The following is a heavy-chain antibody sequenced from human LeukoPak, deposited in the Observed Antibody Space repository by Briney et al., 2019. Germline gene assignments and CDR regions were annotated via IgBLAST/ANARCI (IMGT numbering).Heavy chain of an antibody. CDR1: GGSFSGYY. V-gene: IGHV4-34*01. CDR2: INHSGST. J-gene: IGHJ6*03. Sequence: SETLSLTCAVYGGSFSGYYWSWIRQPPGKGLEWIGEINHSGSTNYNPSLKSRVTISVDTSKNQFSLKLSSVTAADTAVYYCARGRRYCSSTSCYTNYYYYYMDVWGKGTTVTVSS. D-gene: IGHD2-2*02. CDR3: ARGRRYCSSTSCYTNYYYYYMDV.